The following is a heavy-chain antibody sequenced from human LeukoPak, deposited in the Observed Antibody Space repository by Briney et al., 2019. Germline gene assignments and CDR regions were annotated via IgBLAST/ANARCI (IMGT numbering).Heavy chain of an antibody. Sequence: GGSLRLSCAASGFTFSSYAMSWVRQAPGKGLEWVSAISGSGGSTYYADSVKGRFTISRDNSKNTLYLQMNSLRAEDTAVYYCAKDVEYDILAGPPGDYFDYWGQGTLVTVSS. CDR2: ISGSGGST. V-gene: IGHV3-23*01. CDR1: GFTFSSYA. J-gene: IGHJ4*02. CDR3: AKDVEYDILAGPPGDYFDY. D-gene: IGHD3-9*01.